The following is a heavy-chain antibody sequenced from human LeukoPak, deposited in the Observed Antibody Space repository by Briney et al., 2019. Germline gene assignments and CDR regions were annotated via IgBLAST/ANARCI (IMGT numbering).Heavy chain of an antibody. J-gene: IGHJ6*02. CDR3: ARNAGTKDYYYGMDV. CDR1: GASINKYY. Sequence: PSETLSLTCTVSGASINKYYWNWVRQPPGKGLEWIGYFFYSGSTRYNPSLKSRVTISGDMSNNQFSLRLTSLTAADTAVYYRARNAGTKDYYYGMDVWGQGTTVIVSS. CDR2: FFYSGST. V-gene: IGHV4-59*08. D-gene: IGHD2-2*01.